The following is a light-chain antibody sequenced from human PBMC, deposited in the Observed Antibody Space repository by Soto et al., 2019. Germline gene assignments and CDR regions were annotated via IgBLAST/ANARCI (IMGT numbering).Light chain of an antibody. CDR1: QSFSSSF. CDR2: SAS. CDR3: QQYGSAPRT. Sequence: EIVLTQSPGTLSLSQGERATLSCRASQSFSSSFLAWYQQKPGQPPRLLIYSASGRATGIPDRFSGSGSGTDFTLTISSLEPEDSAVYYCQQYGSAPRTFGQGTKVDIK. V-gene: IGKV3-20*01. J-gene: IGKJ1*01.